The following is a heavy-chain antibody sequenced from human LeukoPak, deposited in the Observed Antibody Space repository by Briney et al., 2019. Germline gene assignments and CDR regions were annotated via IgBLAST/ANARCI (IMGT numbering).Heavy chain of an antibody. D-gene: IGHD3-16*01. CDR2: IWYDGSNK. Sequence: PGRSLRLSCAASGFSFSNYGMHWVRQAPGKGLEWVAVIWYDGSNKYYADSVRGRFTISRDNSKNTLYVRMSSLRAEDTAVYYCARSNNGGWGYCDYWGQGSLVTVSS. CDR1: GFSFSNYG. CDR3: ARSNNGGWGYCDY. V-gene: IGHV3-33*01. J-gene: IGHJ4*02.